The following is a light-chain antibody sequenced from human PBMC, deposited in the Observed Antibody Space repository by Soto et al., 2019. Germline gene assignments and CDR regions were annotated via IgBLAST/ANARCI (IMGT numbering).Light chain of an antibody. CDR1: QSVSSN. CDR3: QQYNNWRPQT. J-gene: IGKJ1*01. V-gene: IGKV3-15*01. Sequence: EIVMTQSPATLSVSPGERATLSCRASQSVSSNLAWYQQKPGQAPRLLIYGASTRATGIPARFSGSGSGTEFTLTISSLQSEDFAVYYCQQYNNWRPQTFGQGTTVEIK. CDR2: GAS.